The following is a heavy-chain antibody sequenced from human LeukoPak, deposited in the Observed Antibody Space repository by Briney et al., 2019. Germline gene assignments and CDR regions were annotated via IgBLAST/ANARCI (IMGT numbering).Heavy chain of an antibody. J-gene: IGHJ4*02. D-gene: IGHD3-10*01. V-gene: IGHV4-38-2*02. CDR2: IYHSGST. Sequence: PSETLSLTCTVSGYSISSGYYWGWIRQPPGKGLEWIGSIYHSGSTYYNPSLKSRVTISIDTSKNEFSLRLTSVTAADTAVYYCAREANYYGSGSYFEGTFDYWGQGSLVTVSS. CDR1: GYSISSGYY. CDR3: AREANYYGSGSYFEGTFDY.